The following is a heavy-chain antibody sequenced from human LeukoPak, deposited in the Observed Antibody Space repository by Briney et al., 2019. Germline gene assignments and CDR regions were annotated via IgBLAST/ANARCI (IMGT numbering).Heavy chain of an antibody. CDR2: IGSTGTPI. V-gene: IGHV3-48*03. CDR1: GFTFSNYN. CDR3: AKGVFGATHIKPFDS. D-gene: IGHD3-10*01. J-gene: IGHJ4*02. Sequence: GGSLRLSCAASGFTFSNYNMIWVRQAPGKGLEWISSIGSTGTPIYYAESVKGRLTISRDNAKNSLYLQMNSLRAEDTAVYYCAKGVFGATHIKPFDSWGQGTLVTVSS.